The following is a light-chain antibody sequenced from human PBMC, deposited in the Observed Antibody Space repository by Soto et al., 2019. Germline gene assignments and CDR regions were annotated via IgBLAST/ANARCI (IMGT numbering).Light chain of an antibody. V-gene: IGKV1-5*03. Sequence: DIQMTQSPSSLPASVGDRVTITCRASQSISVWLAWYRQKPGQAPEVLISQASTLARGVPSRFRGRGSGTECTLSISRLQPDDAATDYYQQYISFPLSLGGGTKVDIK. CDR2: QAS. CDR1: QSISVW. CDR3: QQYISFPLS. J-gene: IGKJ4*01.